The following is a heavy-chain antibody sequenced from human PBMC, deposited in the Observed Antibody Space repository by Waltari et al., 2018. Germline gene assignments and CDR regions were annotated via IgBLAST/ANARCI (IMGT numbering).Heavy chain of an antibody. D-gene: IGHD3-10*01. J-gene: IGHJ4*02. CDR3: AMGSRRYGSGSLNY. V-gene: IGHV4-34*01. CDR2: INHSGST. Sequence: QVQLQQWGAGLLKPSETLSLTCAVYGGSFSGYYWSWIRQPPGKGLEWMGEINHSGSTNYNPSLKSRVTISVDTSKNQFSLKLSSVTAADTAVYYCAMGSRRYGSGSLNYWGQGTLVTVSS. CDR1: GGSFSGYY.